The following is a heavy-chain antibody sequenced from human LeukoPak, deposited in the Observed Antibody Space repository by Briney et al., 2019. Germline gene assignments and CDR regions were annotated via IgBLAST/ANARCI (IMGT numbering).Heavy chain of an antibody. CDR2: IYYSGIT. CDR1: GASVGGNH. Sequence: SETLSLTCAVSGASVGGNHWSWIRQPPGKGLEWIGYIYYSGITNYNPSLKSRVTISVDTSKNQFSLKLSSVTAADTAVYYCARDKEDTAMAYDYWGQGTLVTVSS. D-gene: IGHD5-18*01. CDR3: ARDKEDTAMAYDY. V-gene: IGHV4-59*02. J-gene: IGHJ4*02.